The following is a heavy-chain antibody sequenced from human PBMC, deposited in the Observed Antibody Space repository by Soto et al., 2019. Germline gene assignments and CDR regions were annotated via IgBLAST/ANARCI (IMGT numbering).Heavy chain of an antibody. Sequence: GGSLRLSCAASGFTFSSYWMHWVRQAPGKGLVWVSRINSDGSTTNYADSVKGRFTISRDNAKNTLDLQMNSLGAEDSAVYYCTGRYCSGNRCYCYWGQGTLVTVSS. CDR3: TGRYCSGNRCYCY. V-gene: IGHV3-74*01. CDR2: INSDGSTT. J-gene: IGHJ4*02. D-gene: IGHD2-15*01. CDR1: GFTFSSYW.